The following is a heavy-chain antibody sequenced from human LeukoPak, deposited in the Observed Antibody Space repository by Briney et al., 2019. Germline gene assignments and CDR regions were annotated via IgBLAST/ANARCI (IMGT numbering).Heavy chain of an antibody. J-gene: IGHJ4*02. CDR3: AREYCSGGSCYSDIARGPFDY. D-gene: IGHD2-15*01. CDR1: GGSISSYY. CDR2: IYYSGST. Sequence: SETLSLTCTVSGGSISSYYWSWIRQPPGKGLEWIGYIYYSGSTNYNPSLKSRVTISVDTSKNQFSLKLSSVTAADTAVYYCAREYCSGGSCYSDIARGPFDYWGQGTLVTVSS. V-gene: IGHV4-59*01.